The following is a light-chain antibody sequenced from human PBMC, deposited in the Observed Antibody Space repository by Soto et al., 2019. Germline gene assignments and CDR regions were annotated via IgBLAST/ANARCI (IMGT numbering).Light chain of an antibody. CDR3: QQDKAWLLK. J-gene: IGKJ5*01. V-gene: IGKV3-20*01. CDR1: QTVIRNY. CDR2: GAS. Sequence: VFNHSANPMSLSPGERATLFCRTSQTVIRNYLAWHQQKPGQTHRLLVYGASTWATGVPPRFNGSGSGTEFTLTISGLQSEDFAVYYCQQDKAWLLKFGEGTRLEIK.